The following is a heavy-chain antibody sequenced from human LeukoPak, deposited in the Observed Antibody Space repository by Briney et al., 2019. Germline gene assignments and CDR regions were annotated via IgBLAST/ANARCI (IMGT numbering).Heavy chain of an antibody. CDR1: GGSFSGYY. CDR3: ARVRVAATTLTFDY. CDR2: INHSGST. D-gene: IGHD2-15*01. J-gene: IGHJ4*02. Sequence: SETLSLTCAVYGGSFSGYYWSWIRQPPGEGLEWIGEINHSGSTNYNPSLKSRVTISVDTSKNQFSLKLSSVTAADTAVYYCARVRVAATTLTFDYWGQGTLVTVSS. V-gene: IGHV4-34*01.